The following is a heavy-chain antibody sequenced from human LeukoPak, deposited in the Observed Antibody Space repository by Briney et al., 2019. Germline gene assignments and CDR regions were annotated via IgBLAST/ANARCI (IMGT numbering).Heavy chain of an antibody. J-gene: IGHJ6*02. V-gene: IGHV4-4*02. D-gene: IGHD6-19*01. Sequence: PSGTLSLTCTVSGGSINTNNWWSWVRQPPGKGLEWIGEIYHSGSTNYNPSLQSRLTISVDKSKNQFSLKLDSVTAADSAVYYCARPAVAGALNGYYYYGTGVWGQGTTVTVSS. CDR3: ARPAVAGALNGYYYYGTGV. CDR1: GGSINTNNW. CDR2: IYHSGST.